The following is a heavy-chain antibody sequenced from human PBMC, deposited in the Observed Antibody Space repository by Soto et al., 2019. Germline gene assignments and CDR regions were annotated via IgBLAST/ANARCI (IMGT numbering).Heavy chain of an antibody. D-gene: IGHD3-3*01. Sequence: SETLSLTCTVSCGSISSSSYYWGWIRQPPGKGLEWIGSIYYSGSTYYNPSLKSRVTISVDTSKNQFSLKLSSVTAADTAVYYCARTALFGVVIPFDPWGQGTLVTVSS. CDR1: CGSISSSSYY. V-gene: IGHV4-39*01. CDR2: IYYSGST. CDR3: ARTALFGVVIPFDP. J-gene: IGHJ5*02.